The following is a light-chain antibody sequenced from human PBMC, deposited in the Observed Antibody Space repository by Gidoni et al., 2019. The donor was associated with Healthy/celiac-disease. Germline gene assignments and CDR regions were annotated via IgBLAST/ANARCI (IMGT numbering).Light chain of an antibody. Sequence: DIQMTQSPSSLSASVGDRVTITCRASQSISSYLNWYQQKPGKAPKLLIYAASSLQSGVPSRFSGSGSGTDFTLTISSLQPEDFATYYCQQSYSTPPLGFXGXTKVXIK. V-gene: IGKV1-39*01. CDR3: QQSYSTPPLG. CDR1: QSISSY. J-gene: IGKJ4*01. CDR2: AAS.